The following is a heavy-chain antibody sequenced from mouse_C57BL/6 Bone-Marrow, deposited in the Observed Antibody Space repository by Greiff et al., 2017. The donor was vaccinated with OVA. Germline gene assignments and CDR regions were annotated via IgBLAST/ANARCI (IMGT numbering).Heavy chain of an antibody. Sequence: EVHLVESGTVLARPGASVKMSCKTSGYTFTSYWMHWVKQRPGQGLEWIGAIYPGNSDTSYNQKFKGKAKLTAVTSASTAYMELSSLTNEDSAVYYCTRSYYGSINYFDYWGQGTTLTVSS. V-gene: IGHV1-5*01. D-gene: IGHD1-1*01. CDR1: GYTFTSYW. CDR2: IYPGNSDT. CDR3: TRSYYGSINYFDY. J-gene: IGHJ2*01.